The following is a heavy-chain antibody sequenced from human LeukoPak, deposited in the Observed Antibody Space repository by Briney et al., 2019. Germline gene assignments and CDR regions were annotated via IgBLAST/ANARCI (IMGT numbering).Heavy chain of an antibody. CDR1: GFTFSSYG. Sequence: GGSLRLSCAASGFTFSSYGMHWVRQAPGKGLEWVAFIRYDGSNKYYADSVKGRFTISRDNSKNTLYLQMNSLRAEATAVYCCAARGYCSSTSCYTIGYWGQGTLVTVSS. J-gene: IGHJ4*02. CDR3: AARGYCSSTSCYTIGY. V-gene: IGHV3-30*02. D-gene: IGHD2-2*02. CDR2: IRYDGSNK.